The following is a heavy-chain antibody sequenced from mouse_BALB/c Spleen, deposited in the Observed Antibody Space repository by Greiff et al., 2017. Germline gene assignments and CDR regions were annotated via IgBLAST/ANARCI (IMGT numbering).Heavy chain of an antibody. CDR3: ERKGLGRWAWFAY. D-gene: IGHD4-1*01. CDR2: ILPGSGST. Sequence: QVQLQQSGAELMKPGASVKISCKATGYTFSSYWIEWVKQRPGHGLEWIGEILPGSGSTNYNEKFKGKATFTADTSSNTAYMQLSSLTSEDSAVYYCERKGLGRWAWFAYWGQGTLVTVSA. V-gene: IGHV1-9*01. CDR1: GYTFSSYW. J-gene: IGHJ3*01.